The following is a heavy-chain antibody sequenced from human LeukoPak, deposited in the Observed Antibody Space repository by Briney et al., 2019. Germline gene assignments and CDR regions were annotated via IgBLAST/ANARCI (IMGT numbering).Heavy chain of an antibody. J-gene: IGHJ4*02. V-gene: IGHV1-18*04. CDR1: GFDFSSYG. Sequence: ASVKVSCKASGFDFSSYGINWVRQAPGQRLEWMGWISAYTGQTKYLQKMRGRVTMTTDTSTNTAYMELRSLTSDDTAVYYCARGPGIDVAGVFDYWGKGSLVIVSS. CDR2: ISAYTGQT. CDR3: ARGPGIDVAGVFDY. D-gene: IGHD6-19*01.